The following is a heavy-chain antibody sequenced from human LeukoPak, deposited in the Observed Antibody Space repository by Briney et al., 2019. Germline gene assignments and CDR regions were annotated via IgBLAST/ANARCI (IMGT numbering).Heavy chain of an antibody. CDR2: ISSSSSYI. Sequence: GGSLRLSCAASGFTFSSYSMNWVRQAPGKGLEWVSSISSSSSYIYYADSVKGRFTISRDSAKNSLYLQMNSLRAEDTAVYYCASNRAYCGGDCYDDAFDIWGQGTMVTVSS. J-gene: IGHJ3*02. D-gene: IGHD2-21*01. V-gene: IGHV3-21*01. CDR1: GFTFSSYS. CDR3: ASNRAYCGGDCYDDAFDI.